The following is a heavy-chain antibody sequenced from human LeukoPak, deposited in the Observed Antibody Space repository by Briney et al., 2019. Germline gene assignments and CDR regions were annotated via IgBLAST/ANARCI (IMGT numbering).Heavy chain of an antibody. Sequence: ASVKVSCKASGYTFTGYYMHWVRQAPGQGLEWMGWINPNSGGTNYAQKFQGRVAMTRDTSISTAYMELSRLRSDDTAVYYCARDAGDGLELPLVFFDYWGQGTLVTVSS. CDR1: GYTFTGYY. V-gene: IGHV1-2*02. D-gene: IGHD3-10*01. CDR3: ARDAGDGLELPLVFFDY. J-gene: IGHJ4*02. CDR2: INPNSGGT.